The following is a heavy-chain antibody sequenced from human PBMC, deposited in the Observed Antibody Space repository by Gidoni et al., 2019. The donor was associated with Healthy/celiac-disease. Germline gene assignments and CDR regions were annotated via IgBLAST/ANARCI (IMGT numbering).Heavy chain of an antibody. CDR1: GGTSSSYA. V-gene: IGHV1-69*06. CDR3: ARADCSSTSCSRYYYYYGMDV. J-gene: IGHJ6*02. CDR2: IIPIFGTA. D-gene: IGHD2-2*01. Sequence: QVQLVQSGAEVKKPGSPVKVSCKASGGTSSSYAIIWVRQAPGQGLEWMGGIIPIFGTANYAQKFQGRVTITADKSTSTAYMELSSLRSEDTAVYYCARADCSSTSCSRYYYYYGMDVWGQGTTVTVSS.